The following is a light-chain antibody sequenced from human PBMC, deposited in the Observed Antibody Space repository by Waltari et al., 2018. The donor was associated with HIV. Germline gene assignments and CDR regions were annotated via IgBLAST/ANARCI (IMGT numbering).Light chain of an antibody. CDR3: CSYAGSYTPV. Sequence: QSALTQPRSVSGSPGQSVTISCTGTSSAVGRSNHVSWYQQHPGKAPKLMIYDVSKRPSGVPDRFSGSKSGNTVSLTISGLQAEDEADYYCCSYAGSYTPVFGGGTKLTVL. CDR1: SSAVGRSNH. J-gene: IGLJ2*01. V-gene: IGLV2-11*01. CDR2: DVS.